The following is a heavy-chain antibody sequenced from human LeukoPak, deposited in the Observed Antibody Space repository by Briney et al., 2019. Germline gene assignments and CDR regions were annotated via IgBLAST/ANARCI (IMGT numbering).Heavy chain of an antibody. Sequence: ASVKVSCKASGYTFTSYGISWVRQAPGQGLGWMGRINPNSGGTNYAQKFQARVTMTRDTSISTAYMELSRLRSDDTALYYCARAAYYYDGSGYYLGDWGQGTLVTVSS. V-gene: IGHV1-2*06. D-gene: IGHD3-22*01. CDR1: GYTFTSYG. CDR2: INPNSGGT. CDR3: ARAAYYYDGSGYYLGD. J-gene: IGHJ4*02.